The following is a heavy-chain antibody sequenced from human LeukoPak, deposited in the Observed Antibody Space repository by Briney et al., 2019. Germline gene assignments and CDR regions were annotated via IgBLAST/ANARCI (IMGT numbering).Heavy chain of an antibody. V-gene: IGHV1-2*02. CDR2: INPFTGDT. Sequence: GASVKVSCKASGYALTGNDYYWVRQAPGQGLEYMGSINPFTGDTNYAQKFQGRVTMTRDTSISTAYMELSGLRFDGTGVYYCATRPLPVGIGPFDYWGLGTPVTVSS. D-gene: IGHD1-26*01. J-gene: IGHJ4*02. CDR1: GYALTGND. CDR3: ATRPLPVGIGPFDY.